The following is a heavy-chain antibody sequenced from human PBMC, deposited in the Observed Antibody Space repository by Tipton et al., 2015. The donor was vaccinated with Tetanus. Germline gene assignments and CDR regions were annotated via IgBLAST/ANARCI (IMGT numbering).Heavy chain of an antibody. D-gene: IGHD2-21*02. V-gene: IGHV1-18*04. CDR2: ISAYHGIS. J-gene: IGHJ4*02. CDR3: ARDIWPNQRAPAAGDW. CDR1: GYTFTTYA. Sequence: QLVQSGAEVKKPGASVKVSCKASGYTFTTYAITWVRQAPGQGLEWMGWISAYHGISNSAPKFEGRLTMTTDTSMNTAHMELSSLISDDTAVYCCARDIWPNQRAPAAGDWGGQGIVVTVSS.